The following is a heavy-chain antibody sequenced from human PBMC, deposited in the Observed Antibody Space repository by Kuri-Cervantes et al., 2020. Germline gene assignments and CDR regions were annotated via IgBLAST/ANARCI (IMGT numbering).Heavy chain of an antibody. Sequence: GGSLRLSCAASGFTVSSNYMSWVRQAPGKGLEWVSVIYSGGSTYYADSVKGRFTISRDNSKNTLYLQMNSLRAEDTAVYYCARAKRGYSYGHYYYGMDVWGQGTMVTVSS. V-gene: IGHV3-66*01. J-gene: IGHJ6*02. CDR3: ARAKRGYSYGHYYYGMDV. CDR1: GFTVSSNY. CDR2: IYSGGST. D-gene: IGHD5-18*01.